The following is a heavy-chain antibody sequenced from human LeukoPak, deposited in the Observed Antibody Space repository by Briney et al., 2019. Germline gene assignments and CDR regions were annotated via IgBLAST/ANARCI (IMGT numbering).Heavy chain of an antibody. CDR3: VTYYFDSSGPKKNY. J-gene: IGHJ4*02. CDR2: IYYSGST. CDR1: GGSISNYY. D-gene: IGHD3-22*01. Sequence: SETLSLTCTVSGGSISNYYWSWIRQPPGKGLEWIGYIYYSGSTNYNPSLKSRVTISVDTSKNQFSLKLSSVTAADTAVYYCVTYYFDSSGPKKNYWGQGTLVTVSS. V-gene: IGHV4-59*01.